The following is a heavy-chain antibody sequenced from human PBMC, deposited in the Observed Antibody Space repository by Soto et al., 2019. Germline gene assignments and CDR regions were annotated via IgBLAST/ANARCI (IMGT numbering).Heavy chain of an antibody. J-gene: IGHJ4*02. Sequence: QVQLVESGGGVVQPGRSLRLSCAASGFTFSSYGMHWVRQAPGKGLEWVAVISYDGSNKYYADSVKGRFTISRDNSKNTLYLQMNSLRAEDTAVYYCAKDSLAVVTPSRWGLFDYWGQGTLVTVSS. D-gene: IGHD2-15*01. CDR1: GFTFSSYG. V-gene: IGHV3-30*18. CDR2: ISYDGSNK. CDR3: AKDSLAVVTPSRWGLFDY.